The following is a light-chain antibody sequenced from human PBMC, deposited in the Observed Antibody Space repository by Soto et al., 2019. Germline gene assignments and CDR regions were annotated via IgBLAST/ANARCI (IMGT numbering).Light chain of an antibody. CDR1: QTISSW. J-gene: IGKJ1*01. V-gene: IGKV1-5*03. CDR2: KAS. CDR3: QHYNSYSEA. Sequence: DIQMTQPPSTLSGSVGDRVSITCRASQTISSWLAWYQQKPGKAPKLLIYKASTLKSGVPSRFSGSGSGTEFTLTISSLQPDDFATYYCQHYNSYSEAFGQGTMADIK.